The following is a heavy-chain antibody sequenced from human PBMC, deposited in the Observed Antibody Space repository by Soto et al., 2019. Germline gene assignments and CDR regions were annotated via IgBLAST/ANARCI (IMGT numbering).Heavy chain of an antibody. CDR3: ARYQIAAAGSPFDF. Sequence: GGSLRLSCAASGFTFSSYWMHWVRQAPGKGLVWVSRINSDGSSTSYADSVKGRFTISRDNAENTLYLQMNSLRAEDTAVFYCARYQIAAAGSPFDFWGQGTLVTVSS. V-gene: IGHV3-74*01. CDR1: GFTFSSYW. D-gene: IGHD6-13*01. J-gene: IGHJ4*02. CDR2: INSDGSST.